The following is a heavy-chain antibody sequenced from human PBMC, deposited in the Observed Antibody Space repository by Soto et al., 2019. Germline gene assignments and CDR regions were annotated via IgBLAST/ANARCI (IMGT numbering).Heavy chain of an antibody. Sequence: EVQLVESRGGLVKPGGSLRLSCAASGFTFSSYSMNWVRQAPGKGLEWVSSISSSSSYIYYADSVKGRFTISRDNAKNALYLQMNRLRAEDTAVYYCARDPEMATITGDYWGPGTLVTVSS. CDR1: GFTFSSYS. V-gene: IGHV3-21*01. D-gene: IGHD5-12*01. CDR3: ARDPEMATITGDY. CDR2: ISSSSSYI. J-gene: IGHJ4*02.